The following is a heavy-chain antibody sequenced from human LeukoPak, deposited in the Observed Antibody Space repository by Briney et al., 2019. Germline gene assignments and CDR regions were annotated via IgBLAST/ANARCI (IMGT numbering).Heavy chain of an antibody. D-gene: IGHD6-19*01. CDR3: AKVSVAGSTSK. Sequence: PGGSLRLSCAASGFTFSSYAMSWVRQAPGKGLEWVSSISGSGGSTYYADSVKGRFTISRDSSKNTLYLQMNSLRADDTAVYYCAKVSVAGSTSKWGQGTLVTVSS. J-gene: IGHJ4*02. V-gene: IGHV3-23*01. CDR1: GFTFSSYA. CDR2: ISGSGGST.